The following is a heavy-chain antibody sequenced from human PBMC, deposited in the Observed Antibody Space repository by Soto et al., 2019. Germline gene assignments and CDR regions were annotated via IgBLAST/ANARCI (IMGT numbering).Heavy chain of an antibody. J-gene: IGHJ4*02. V-gene: IGHV3-48*01. CDR3: ARGYYDSSGYYWVFDY. Sequence: EVQLVESGGGLVQPGGSLRLSCAASGFTFSSYSMNWVRQAPGKGLEWVSYISSSSSTIYYADSVKGRFTISRDNATNSLYLQMNSLSAEDTAVDYCARGYYDSSGYYWVFDYWGQGTLVTVAS. CDR2: ISSSSSTI. D-gene: IGHD3-22*01. CDR1: GFTFSSYS.